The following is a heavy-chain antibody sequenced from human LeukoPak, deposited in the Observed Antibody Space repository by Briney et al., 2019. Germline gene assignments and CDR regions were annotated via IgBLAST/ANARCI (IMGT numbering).Heavy chain of an antibody. CDR1: GYTFTSYD. Sequence: ASVKVSCKASGYTFTSYDINWVRQATGQGLEWMGWMNPNSGNTGYAQKFQGRVTMTRNTSISTAYMELSSLRSEDTAVYYCARLPRAAKLTWGSYRHPRDYWGQGTLVTVSS. D-gene: IGHD3-16*02. CDR3: ARLPRAAKLTWGSYRHPRDY. V-gene: IGHV1-8*01. CDR2: MNPNSGNT. J-gene: IGHJ4*02.